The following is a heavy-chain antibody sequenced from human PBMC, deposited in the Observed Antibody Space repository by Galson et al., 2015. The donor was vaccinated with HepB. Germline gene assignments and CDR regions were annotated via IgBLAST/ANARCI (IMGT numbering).Heavy chain of an antibody. CDR3: AREFIGVDY. J-gene: IGHJ4*02. D-gene: IGHD1-26*01. Sequence: SLRLSCAASGFTFSSYSMDWVRQAPGKGLEWVSYISSSSSTIYYADSVKGRFTISRDNAKNSLYLQMNSLRAEDTAVYYCAREFIGVDYWGQGTLVTVSS. CDR1: GFTFSSYS. V-gene: IGHV3-48*01. CDR2: ISSSSSTI.